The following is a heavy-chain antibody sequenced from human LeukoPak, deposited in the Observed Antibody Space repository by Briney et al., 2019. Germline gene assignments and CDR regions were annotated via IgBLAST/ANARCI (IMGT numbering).Heavy chain of an antibody. V-gene: IGHV1-2*06. J-gene: IGHJ4*02. CDR3: ASGPMVVTLIDY. CDR1: GYTFTGYY. D-gene: IGHD4-23*01. Sequence: ASVKVSCKASGYTFTGYYMHWVRQAPGQGLEWMGRINPNSGGTNYAQKFQGRATMTRDTSISTAYMELSRLRSDDTAVYYCASGPMVVTLIDYWGQGTLVTVSS. CDR2: INPNSGGT.